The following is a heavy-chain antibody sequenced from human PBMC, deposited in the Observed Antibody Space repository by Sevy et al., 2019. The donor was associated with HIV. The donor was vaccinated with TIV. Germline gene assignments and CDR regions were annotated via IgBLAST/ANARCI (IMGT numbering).Heavy chain of an antibody. CDR3: ARDHPSSWYWNYYYYMDV. V-gene: IGHV3-11*01. D-gene: IGHD6-13*01. CDR1: GFTFSDYY. J-gene: IGHJ6*03. Sequence: GGSLRLSCAASGFTFSDYYMSWIRQAPGKGLEWVSYISSSGSTIYYADSVKGRFTISRDNAKNSLYLQMNSLRAEDTAVYYCARDHPSSWYWNYYYYMDVWGKGTTVTVSS. CDR2: ISSSGSTI.